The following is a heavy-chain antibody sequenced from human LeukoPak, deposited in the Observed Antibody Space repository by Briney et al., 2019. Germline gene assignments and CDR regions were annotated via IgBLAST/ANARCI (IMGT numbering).Heavy chain of an antibody. J-gene: IGHJ6*02. D-gene: IGHD3-3*01. CDR1: GVSISSFNW. CDR3: ARDRSAGSSSHYIGMDV. Sequence: SETPSLTCAVSGVSISSFNWWLWVRQSPGKGLEWIGEIYHSGSSNYNPSLESRVSISVDKSKNQFSLKLSSVTAADTAVYYCARDRSAGSSSHYIGMDVWGQGTTVTVSS. CDR2: IYHSGSS. V-gene: IGHV4-4*02.